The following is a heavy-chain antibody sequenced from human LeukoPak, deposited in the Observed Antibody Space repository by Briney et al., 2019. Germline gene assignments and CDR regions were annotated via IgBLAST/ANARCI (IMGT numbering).Heavy chain of an antibody. CDR2: ISSSSSSYI. CDR1: GFTFSSYS. Sequence: GGSLRLSCAASGFTFSSYSMNWVRQAPGKWLEWVSSISSSSSSYIYYADSVKGRFTISRDNAKNSLYLQMNSLRAEDTAVYYCASQFPIAAAGTSDWGQGTLVTVSS. V-gene: IGHV3-21*01. D-gene: IGHD6-13*01. J-gene: IGHJ4*02. CDR3: ASQFPIAAAGTSD.